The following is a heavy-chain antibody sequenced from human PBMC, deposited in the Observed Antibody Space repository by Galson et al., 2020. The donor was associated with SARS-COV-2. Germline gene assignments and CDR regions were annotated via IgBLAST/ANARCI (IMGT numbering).Heavy chain of an antibody. J-gene: IGHJ4*02. CDR3: ARIYQQQKLPGHGD. CDR1: GESLGTYY. V-gene: IGHV4-34*01. D-gene: IGHD1-1*01. Sequence: SEPLSLTCAVSGESLGTYYWSWIRKPPGKGLEWIGDINQSGTTNYSPSLKSRATISVDPSKRQFSLDLTSVTAADSAVYYCARIYQQQKLPGHGDWGQGTLVTVSS. CDR2: INQSGTT.